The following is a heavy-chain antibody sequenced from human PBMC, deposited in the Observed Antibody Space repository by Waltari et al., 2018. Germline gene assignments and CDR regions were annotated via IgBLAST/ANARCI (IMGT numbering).Heavy chain of an antibody. CDR2: FYHSGGT. D-gene: IGHD4-17*01. V-gene: IGHV4-4*02. CDR3: ARFYGDYYFDY. Sequence: QVQLQESGPGLVKPSGTLSLTCAVSGGSIISTNWWSWVRQPPGKGLEWIGEFYHSGGTSYNPSLQSSVTISVDKSKNQFSLKLSSVTAADTAVYYCARFYGDYYFDYWGQGTLVTVSS. CDR1: GGSIISTNW. J-gene: IGHJ4*02.